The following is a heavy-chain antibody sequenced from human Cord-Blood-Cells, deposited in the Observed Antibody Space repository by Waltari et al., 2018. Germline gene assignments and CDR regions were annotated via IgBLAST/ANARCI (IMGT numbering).Heavy chain of an antibody. CDR1: GGTFSSYA. V-gene: IGHV1-69*09. D-gene: IGHD2-2*02. J-gene: IGHJ4*02. Sequence: QVQLVQSGAEVKKPGSSVKVSCKASGGTFSSYAISCVRHAPGQGLEWMGRIIPILGIANYAQKFQGRVTITADKSTSTAYMELSSLRSEDTAVYYCARDYCSSTSCYTEFDYWGQGTLVTVSS. CDR3: ARDYCSSTSCYTEFDY. CDR2: IIPILGIA.